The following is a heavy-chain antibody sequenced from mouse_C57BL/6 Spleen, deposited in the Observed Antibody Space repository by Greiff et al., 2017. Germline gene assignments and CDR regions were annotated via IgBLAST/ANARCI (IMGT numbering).Heavy chain of an antibody. Sequence: DVQLQESGGDLVKPGGSLKLSCAASGFTFSSYGMSWVRQTPDKRLEWVATISSGGSYTYYPDSVKGRFTISRENAKNTLYLKMSSLKSEDTAMYDCGREKAYWGQGTTVTVSA. CDR3: GREKAY. CDR2: ISSGGSYT. CDR1: GFTFSSYG. J-gene: IGHJ3*01. V-gene: IGHV5-6*01.